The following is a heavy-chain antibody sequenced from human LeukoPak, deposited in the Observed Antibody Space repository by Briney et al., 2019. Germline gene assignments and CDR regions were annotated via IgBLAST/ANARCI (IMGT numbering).Heavy chain of an antibody. CDR1: GFTFSSYS. D-gene: IGHD5-18*01. Sequence: PGGSLRLSCAASGFTFSSYSMNWVRQAPGKGLEWVSHISSSSSIIYYADSVKGRFTISRDNAKNSLYLQMNSLRDEDTAVYYCASDGYSYGQSPVDCWGQGTLVTVSS. CDR2: ISSSSSII. V-gene: IGHV3-48*02. J-gene: IGHJ4*02. CDR3: ASDGYSYGQSPVDC.